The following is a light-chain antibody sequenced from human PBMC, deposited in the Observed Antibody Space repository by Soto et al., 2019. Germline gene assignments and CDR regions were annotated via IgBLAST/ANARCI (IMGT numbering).Light chain of an antibody. CDR1: QSVSSY. V-gene: IGKV3-11*01. J-gene: IGKJ5*01. Sequence: ILLTHSPATPSLSPGARATLSCRSSQSVSSYLAWYQQKPGQAPRLLIYDASNRATGIPARFSGSGSGTDFTLTISSLEPEDFAVYYCQQHSNWPPITFGQGTRLDIK. CDR3: QQHSNWPPIT. CDR2: DAS.